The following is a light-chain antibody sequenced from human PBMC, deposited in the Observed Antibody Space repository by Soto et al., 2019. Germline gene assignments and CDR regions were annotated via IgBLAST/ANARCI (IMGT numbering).Light chain of an antibody. Sequence: DTVLTQSPGTLSLTSGERATPSCRASQSVGSDLAWYQQKPGQAPRLLIYGASSRATGIPDRFSGSGSGTDFTLSISRLEPEDFAVYYCQQYSSLWTFGQGTKVDIK. CDR3: QQYSSLWT. CDR2: GAS. J-gene: IGKJ1*01. CDR1: QSVGSD. V-gene: IGKV3-20*01.